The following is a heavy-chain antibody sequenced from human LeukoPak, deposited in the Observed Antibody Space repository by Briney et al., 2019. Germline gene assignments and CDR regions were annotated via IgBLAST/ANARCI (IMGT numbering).Heavy chain of an antibody. V-gene: IGHV3-30*02. CDR2: IRYDGSNK. J-gene: IGHJ3*02. CDR1: GFTFSSYG. D-gene: IGHD3-22*01. Sequence: PGGSLRLSCAASGFTFSSYGMHWVRQAPGKGLEWVAFIRYDGSNKYYADSVKGRFTISRDNSKNTLYLQMNSLRAEDTAVYYCAKGHYDSSGYYGMWAFDIWGQGTMVTVSS. CDR3: AKGHYDSSGYYGMWAFDI.